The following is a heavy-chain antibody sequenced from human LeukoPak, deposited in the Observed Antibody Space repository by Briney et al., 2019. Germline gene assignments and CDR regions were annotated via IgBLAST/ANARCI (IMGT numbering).Heavy chain of an antibody. CDR2: IFQDGSVK. V-gene: IGHV3-7*04. Sequence: PGGSLRLSCAASGFTFSRYWMTWVRQAPGKGLEWVANIFQDGSVKYYVDSVKGRFTISGDNAKNSLYLQMNSLRVEDTAVYYCARGYSGYDLWGQGTLVTVSS. D-gene: IGHD5-12*01. CDR1: GFTFSRYW. J-gene: IGHJ5*02. CDR3: ARGYSGYDL.